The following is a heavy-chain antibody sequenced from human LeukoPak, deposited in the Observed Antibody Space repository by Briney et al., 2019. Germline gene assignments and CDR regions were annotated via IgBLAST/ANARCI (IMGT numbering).Heavy chain of an antibody. CDR3: ARGARIYYDSSGYYYD. CDR1: GYSFTDYY. CDR2: INPHSGDT. D-gene: IGHD3-22*01. J-gene: IGHJ4*02. Sequence: GASVKVSCKASGYSFTDYYIHWVRQAPGQGLEWMGCINPHSGDTKYAQKFQARVTMTRDTSISTAYMELSRLRSDDTAVYYCARGARIYYDSSGYYYDWGQGTLVTVSS. V-gene: IGHV1-2*02.